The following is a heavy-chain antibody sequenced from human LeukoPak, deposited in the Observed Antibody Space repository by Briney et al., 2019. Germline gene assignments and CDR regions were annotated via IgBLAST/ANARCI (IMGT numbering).Heavy chain of an antibody. CDR1: GGSISSGSYY. CDR2: IYHSGST. CDR3: ARDWYSSGWYVEGATHDY. J-gene: IGHJ4*02. V-gene: IGHV4-39*07. D-gene: IGHD6-19*01. Sequence: SQTLSLTCTVSGGSISSGSYYWSWIRQPPGKGLEWIGSIYHSGSTYYNPSLKSRVTISVDTSKNQFSLKLSSVTAADTAVYYCARDWYSSGWYVEGATHDYWGQGTLVTVSS.